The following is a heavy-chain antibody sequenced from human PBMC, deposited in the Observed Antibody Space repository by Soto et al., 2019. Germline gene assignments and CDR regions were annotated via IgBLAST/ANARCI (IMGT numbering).Heavy chain of an antibody. D-gene: IGHD3-3*01. CDR1: GFTFSSYS. CDR2: ISSSSTI. V-gene: IGHV3-48*01. J-gene: IGHJ6*03. Sequence: PGGSLRLSCAASGFTFSSYSMNWVRQAPGKGLEWVSYISSSSTIYYADSVKGRFTISRDNAKNSLYLQMNSLRAEDTAVYYCARDSNYDFWSGYYMDVWGKGTTVTVSS. CDR3: ARDSNYDFWSGYYMDV.